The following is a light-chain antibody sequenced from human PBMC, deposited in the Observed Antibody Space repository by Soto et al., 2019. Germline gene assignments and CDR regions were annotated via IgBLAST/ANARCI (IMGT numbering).Light chain of an antibody. CDR1: SSDVGAYNL. J-gene: IGLJ3*02. V-gene: IGLV2-23*01. Sequence: QSALTQPASGSGSPGQSITVSCTGTSSDVGAYNLVSWYQQHPGKAPRLIIYEGTKRPSGISHRFSCSKSDNTVSLTISGLRAEDEAHYHCCSYAGSRTFVFGGGTKVTVL. CDR2: EGT. CDR3: CSYAGSRTFV.